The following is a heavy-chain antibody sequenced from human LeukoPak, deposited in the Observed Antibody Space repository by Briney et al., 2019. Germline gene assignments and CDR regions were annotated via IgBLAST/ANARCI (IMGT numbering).Heavy chain of an antibody. CDR3: AKGGGAYYFEY. V-gene: IGHV3-33*06. Sequence: GGSLRLSCAASGFAFSSYGMHWVRQAPGKGLEWVAVIWYDGGNKYYAGSVKGRFTVSRDSSKNTLYLQMNSLRAEDTGVYYCAKGGGAYYFEYWGQGTLVTVSS. CDR1: GFAFSSYG. D-gene: IGHD3-16*01. CDR2: IWYDGGNK. J-gene: IGHJ4*02.